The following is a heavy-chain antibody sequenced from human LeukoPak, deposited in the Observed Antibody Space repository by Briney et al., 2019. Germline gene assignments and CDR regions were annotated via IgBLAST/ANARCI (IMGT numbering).Heavy chain of an antibody. Sequence: PSETLSLTCTVSGGSISSYYLSWVRQPPGKGLEWIGYIYNSGSTNYNPPLRSRVTISIDTSKKQFSLKLSSVTAADTAMYYCATSSHDLLYTDYWGQGTLVTVSS. CDR3: ATSSHDLLYTDY. CDR1: GGSISSYY. CDR2: IYNSGST. J-gene: IGHJ4*02. V-gene: IGHV4-59*01. D-gene: IGHD2-2*02.